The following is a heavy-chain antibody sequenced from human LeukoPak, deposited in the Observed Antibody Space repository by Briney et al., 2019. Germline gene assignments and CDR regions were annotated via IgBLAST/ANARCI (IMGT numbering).Heavy chain of an antibody. Sequence: SETLSLTCAVYGGSFSGYYWSWIRQPAGKGLEWIGRIYTSGSTNYNPSLKSRVTMSVDTSKNQFSLELSSVTAADTAVYYCARDPGYPNAFDIWGQGTMVTVSS. D-gene: IGHD5-12*01. CDR1: GGSFSGYY. V-gene: IGHV4-4*07. CDR3: ARDPGYPNAFDI. CDR2: IYTSGST. J-gene: IGHJ3*02.